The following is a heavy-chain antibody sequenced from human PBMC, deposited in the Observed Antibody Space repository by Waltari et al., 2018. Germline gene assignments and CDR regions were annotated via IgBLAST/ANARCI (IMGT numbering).Heavy chain of an antibody. CDR2: VWYDGTNK. CDR1: GFTFSSYG. Sequence: QVQLVESGGGVVQPGRSLRLSCAASGFTFSSYGMHWVRQAPGKGVEWVAVVWYDGTNKYYADSVKGRFTISRDNSKNTLNLQMNSLRVEDTAVYYSAKGRSYDSSGYYYGDWGQGTLVTVSS. V-gene: IGHV3-33*06. D-gene: IGHD3-22*01. J-gene: IGHJ4*02. CDR3: AKGRSYDSSGYYYGD.